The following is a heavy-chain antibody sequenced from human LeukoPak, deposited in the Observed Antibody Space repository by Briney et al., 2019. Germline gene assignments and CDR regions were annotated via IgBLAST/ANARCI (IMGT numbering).Heavy chain of an antibody. Sequence: GRSLRLSCAASGFTFSSYGLHWVRQAPGKGLLGVAVISYDGSNKYYADSVKSRFTISRDNSKNTLYLQMNSLRAEDTAVYYCAKSPEGVRQWLPTGFWGEGTLVTVFS. J-gene: IGHJ4*02. CDR2: ISYDGSNK. D-gene: IGHD6-19*01. V-gene: IGHV3-30*18. CDR1: GFTFSSYG. CDR3: AKSPEGVRQWLPTGF.